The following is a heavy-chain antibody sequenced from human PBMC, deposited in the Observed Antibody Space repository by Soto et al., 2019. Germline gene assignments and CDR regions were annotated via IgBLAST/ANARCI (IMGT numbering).Heavy chain of an antibody. CDR2: ISGSGGST. CDR1: GFTFSSDA. Sequence: VGSLRLSCAASGFTFSSDAMSWSRQAPGKGQEWVSAISGSGGSTYYADSVKGRLNISRDNSKNTLYLQMNSLRAEETAVYSCAKVRPMSIAAAGYYYFDYWGQGTLVTVSS. D-gene: IGHD6-13*01. V-gene: IGHV3-23*01. CDR3: AKVRPMSIAAAGYYYFDY. J-gene: IGHJ4*02.